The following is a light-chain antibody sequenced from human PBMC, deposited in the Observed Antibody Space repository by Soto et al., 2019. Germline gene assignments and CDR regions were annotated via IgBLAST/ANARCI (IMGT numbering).Light chain of an antibody. CDR2: DDS. CDR1: NIESKH. Sequence: SYVLTQPPSVSVAPGQTARITCGGNNIESKHVHWYQQRPGQAPVLVVYDDSDRPSGIPERFSGSNSGNTATLTISRVEAGDEAEYYCQVWDTSSDHRVFGGGTKLTVL. V-gene: IGLV3-21*02. J-gene: IGLJ3*02. CDR3: QVWDTSSDHRV.